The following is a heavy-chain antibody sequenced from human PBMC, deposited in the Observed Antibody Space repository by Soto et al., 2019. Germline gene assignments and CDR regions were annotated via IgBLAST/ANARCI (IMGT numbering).Heavy chain of an antibody. Sequence: QLQLQESGPGLVKPSETLSLTCTVSGGSISSSSYYWGWIRQPPGKGLEWIGSIYYSGSTYYNPSLKSRVTISVDTSKNQFSLKLSSVTAADTAVYYCARGGGLNWFDPWGQGTLVTVSS. CDR3: ARGGGLNWFDP. V-gene: IGHV4-39*01. D-gene: IGHD3-16*01. J-gene: IGHJ5*02. CDR2: IYYSGST. CDR1: GGSISSSSYY.